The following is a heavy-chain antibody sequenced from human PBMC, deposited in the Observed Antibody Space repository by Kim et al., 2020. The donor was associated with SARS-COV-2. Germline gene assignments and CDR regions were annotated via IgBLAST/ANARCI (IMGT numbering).Heavy chain of an antibody. V-gene: IGHV3-23*01. CDR1: GITFANYG. CDR3: LDYPGSGSHGFH. CDR2: ISGDDGAT. Sequence: GGSLRLSCAASGITFANYGVTWVRQAPGKGLEWVSSISGDDGATYYADSVRGRSTISRDNSKNTMYLQLSNMRAEDTATYYCLDYPGSGSHGFHWGQGALVTVSS. J-gene: IGHJ1*01. D-gene: IGHD3-10*01.